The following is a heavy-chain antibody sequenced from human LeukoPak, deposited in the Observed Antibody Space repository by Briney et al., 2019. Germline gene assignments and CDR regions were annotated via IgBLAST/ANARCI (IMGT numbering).Heavy chain of an antibody. CDR2: ITSTGTA. V-gene: IGHV3-23*01. CDR1: QFTFSTYS. D-gene: IGHD1-26*01. CDR3: ANTGSYSVY. Sequence: GESLRLSCVASQFTFSTYSMTWLRQAPGKGLEWVSSITSTGTANYAGSVKDRFVISRDNSKDTLFLQMNSLRVEDTAVYYCANTGSYSVYWGQGTLVTVSS. J-gene: IGHJ4*02.